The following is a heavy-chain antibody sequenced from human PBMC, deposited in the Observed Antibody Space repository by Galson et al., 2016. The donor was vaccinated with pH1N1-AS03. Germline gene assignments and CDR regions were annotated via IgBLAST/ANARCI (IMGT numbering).Heavy chain of an antibody. Sequence: SVKVSCKASGYIFTGFYVHWVRQAPGQGLEWMGWINPNNGVTNYSQKFQAWVTMTGVTSISTAYLELYGLKSDDTAVYYCARDPRGPCSSATCATTSYFGMDVWGQGTTVIVSS. CDR1: GYIFTGFY. CDR3: ARDPRGPCSSATCATTSYFGMDV. CDR2: INPNNGVT. J-gene: IGHJ6*02. D-gene: IGHD2/OR15-2a*01. V-gene: IGHV1-2*04.